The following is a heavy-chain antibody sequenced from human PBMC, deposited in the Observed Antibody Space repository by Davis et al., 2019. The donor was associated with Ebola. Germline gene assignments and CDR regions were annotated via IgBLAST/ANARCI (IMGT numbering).Heavy chain of an antibody. Sequence: ASVQVSCKSSCYTFISYGLVWVRQAPGLGLEWMGWISGFNTNTNFAQKFQGRVTVSKDTSTNTAYMDLRSLTSDDTAIYYCARAPNYDVLTGTSSYYFDYWGQGTLVTVSS. CDR2: ISGFNTNT. CDR3: ARAPNYDVLTGTSSYYFDY. V-gene: IGHV1-18*04. J-gene: IGHJ4*02. D-gene: IGHD3-9*01. CDR1: CYTFISYG.